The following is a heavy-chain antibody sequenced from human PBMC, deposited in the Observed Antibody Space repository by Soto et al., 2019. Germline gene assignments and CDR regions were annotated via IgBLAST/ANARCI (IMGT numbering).Heavy chain of an antibody. V-gene: IGHV4-59*01. J-gene: IGHJ3*02. CDR2: IYYSGST. D-gene: IGHD4-17*01. CDR3: ARVMTTVTTVAFDI. Sequence: QVQLQESGPGLVKPSETLSLTCTVSGGSISSYYWSWIRQPPGKGLEWIGYIYYSGSTNYNPSLKSRVTISVDTSKNQFSRKLSSVTAADTAVYYCARVMTTVTTVAFDIWGQGTMVTVSS. CDR1: GGSISSYY.